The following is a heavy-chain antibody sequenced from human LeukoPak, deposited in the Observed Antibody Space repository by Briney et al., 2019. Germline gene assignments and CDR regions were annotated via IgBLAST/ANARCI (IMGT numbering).Heavy chain of an antibody. V-gene: IGHV4-59*11. CDR1: GGSISSHY. J-gene: IGHJ5*02. CDR2: IYYSGST. CDR3: ARGSYYYDSSGYYYVNWFDP. D-gene: IGHD3-22*01. Sequence: PSETLSLTCTVSGGSISSHYWSWIRQPPGKELEWIGYIYYSGSTNYNPSLKSRVTISVDTSKNQFSLKLSSVTAADTAVYYCARGSYYYDSSGYYYVNWFDPWGQGTLVTVSS.